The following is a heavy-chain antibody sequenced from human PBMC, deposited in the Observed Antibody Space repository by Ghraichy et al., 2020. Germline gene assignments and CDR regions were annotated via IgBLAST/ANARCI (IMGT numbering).Heavy chain of an antibody. Sequence: GGSLRLSCAASGFTFSNYAMHWVRQAPGKGLEWVSVISYDGSNKYYADSVKGRFTISRDNSKNTLYLQVNSLRAEDTAVYYCARDPYGGGGGAVDIWGQGTMVTVSS. CDR2: ISYDGSNK. J-gene: IGHJ3*02. CDR1: GFTFSNYA. CDR3: ARDPYGGGGGAVDI. V-gene: IGHV3-30-3*01. D-gene: IGHD4-23*01.